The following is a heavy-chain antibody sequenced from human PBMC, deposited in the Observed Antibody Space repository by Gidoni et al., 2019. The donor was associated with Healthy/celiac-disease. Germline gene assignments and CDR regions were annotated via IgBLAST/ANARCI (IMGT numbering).Heavy chain of an antibody. CDR2: INHSGST. CDR1: GGSFSGYY. CDR3: ARGGVMVRGVIKYFDY. V-gene: IGHV4-34*01. D-gene: IGHD3-10*01. Sequence: QVQLQQWGAGLLKPSEPLSPTCAVYGGSFSGYYWSWIRQPPGKGLAWIGEINHSGSTNYNPSLKSRVTISVDTSKNQFSLKLSSVTAADTAVYYCARGGVMVRGVIKYFDYWGQGTLVTVSS. J-gene: IGHJ4*02.